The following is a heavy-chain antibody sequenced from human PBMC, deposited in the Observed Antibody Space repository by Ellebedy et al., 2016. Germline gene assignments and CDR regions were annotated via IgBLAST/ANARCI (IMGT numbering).Heavy chain of an antibody. J-gene: IGHJ4*02. Sequence: GESLKISCQGSGYSFSTYWIGWVRQMPGKGLEWMGIIYPGDSDTRYSPSFQGQVTISADKSISTAYLQWSSLKASDTGIYYCARPSGSWYGGTDGYFDYWGQGTLVTVSS. CDR2: IYPGDSDT. CDR1: GYSFSTYW. V-gene: IGHV5-51*01. CDR3: ARPSGSWYGGTDGYFDY. D-gene: IGHD6-13*01.